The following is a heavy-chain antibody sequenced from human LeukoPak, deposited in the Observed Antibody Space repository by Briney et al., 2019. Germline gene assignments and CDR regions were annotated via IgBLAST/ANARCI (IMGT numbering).Heavy chain of an antibody. J-gene: IGHJ4*02. D-gene: IGHD6-13*01. CDR2: ISYDGSNK. CDR3: AKDRDVEAAIYYFDY. Sequence: PGRSLRLSCAASGFTFSSYGMHWVRQATGKGLEWVAVISYDGSNKYYADSVKGRFTISRDNSKNTLYLQMNSLRAEDTAVYYCAKDRDVEAAIYYFDYWGQGTLVTVSS. CDR1: GFTFSSYG. V-gene: IGHV3-30*18.